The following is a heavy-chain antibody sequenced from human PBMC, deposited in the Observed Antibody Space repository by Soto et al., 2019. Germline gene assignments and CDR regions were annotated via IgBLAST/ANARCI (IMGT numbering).Heavy chain of an antibody. J-gene: IGHJ6*02. CDR2: INTNSGGT. V-gene: IGHV1-2*02. D-gene: IGHD1-7*01. Sequence: ASVKVSCKASGYTFTDYYMQWVRQAPGQGLEWMGWINTNSGGTNYAQKFQGRVTMTRDTSISTAYMELSRLGSDDTAVYYCARKLELRGSYYYYYDMDVWGQGTTVTVSS. CDR3: ARKLELRGSYYYYYDMDV. CDR1: GYTFTDYY.